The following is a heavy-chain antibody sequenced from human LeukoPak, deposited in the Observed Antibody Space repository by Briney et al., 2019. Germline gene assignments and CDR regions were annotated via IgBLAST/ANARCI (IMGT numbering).Heavy chain of an antibody. Sequence: ASVKVSCKASGYTFTSYDINWVRQATGQGLEWMGWMNPNSGNTGYAQKFQGRVTMTRNTSISTAYMELSSLRSEDTAVYYCARGGSGSSWYGFYYHYMDVWGKGTTVTVSS. V-gene: IGHV1-8*01. CDR3: ARGGSGSSWYGFYYHYMDV. CDR1: GYTFTSYD. J-gene: IGHJ6*03. D-gene: IGHD6-13*01. CDR2: MNPNSGNT.